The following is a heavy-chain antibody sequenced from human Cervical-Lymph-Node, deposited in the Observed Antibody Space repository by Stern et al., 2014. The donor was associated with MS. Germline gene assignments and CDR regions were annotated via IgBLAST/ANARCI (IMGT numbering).Heavy chain of an antibody. J-gene: IGHJ4*02. V-gene: IGHV3-15*01. CDR2: IMSKDDGGTT. CDR3: TSGVGRTNRAIY. Sequence: EVQLVESGGDLVKPGGSLRLSCAASGFTFSNAWMSWVRQAPGKGLEWVGRIMSKDDGGTTDYAAPVKGRYAISRDDSKNTLYLQMNSLETEDTAVYYCTSGVGRTNRAIYWGQGTLVTVSS. D-gene: IGHD2-8*01. CDR1: GFTFSNAW.